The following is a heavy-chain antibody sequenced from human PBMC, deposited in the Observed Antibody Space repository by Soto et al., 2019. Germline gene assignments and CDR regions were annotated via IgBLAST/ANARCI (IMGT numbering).Heavy chain of an antibody. CDR1: GFTFSSYA. CDR2: ISYDGSNK. CDR3: ARGTVTPSYSYGMDV. Sequence: QVQLVESGGGVVQPGRSLRLSCAASGFTFSSYAMHWVRQAPGKGLEWVAVISYDGSNKYYADSVKGRFTISRDNSKNTLYLQMNSLRAEDTAVYYCARGTVTPSYSYGMDVWGQGTTVTVSS. D-gene: IGHD4-17*01. V-gene: IGHV3-30-3*01. J-gene: IGHJ6*02.